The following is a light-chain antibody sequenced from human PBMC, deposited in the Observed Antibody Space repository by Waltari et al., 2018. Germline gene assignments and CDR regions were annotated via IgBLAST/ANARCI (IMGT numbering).Light chain of an antibody. CDR1: QDISSY. V-gene: IGKV1-9*01. Sequence: DIQLTQSPSSLSASVGDRVTITCRASQDISSYLAWYQQKPGKAPKLLIYRASSLQSGVQSRFSGSGSGTEFSLTISSLQPEYFALYYCQQRNSYPLTFGGGTKVEIK. J-gene: IGKJ4*01. CDR2: RAS. CDR3: QQRNSYPLT.